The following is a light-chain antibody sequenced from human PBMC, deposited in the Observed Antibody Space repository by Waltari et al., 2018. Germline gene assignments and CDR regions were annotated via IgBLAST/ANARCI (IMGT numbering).Light chain of an antibody. CDR3: QQESNWSLT. J-gene: IGKJ4*01. CDR1: QSVSSS. CDR2: GAS. V-gene: IGKV3D-15*01. Sequence: EIVMTQSPATLSLSPGERATLSCRASQSVSSSLAWYQQKPGQAPRLLIYGASSRATGIPDMFSGSGSGTDFTLTISSLEPEDVAVYFCQQESNWSLTFGGGTKVEIK.